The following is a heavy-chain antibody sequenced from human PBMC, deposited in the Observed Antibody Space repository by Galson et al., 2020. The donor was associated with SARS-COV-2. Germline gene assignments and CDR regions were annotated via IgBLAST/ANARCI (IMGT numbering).Heavy chain of an antibody. CDR1: GFTFSSYA. V-gene: IGHV3-30*04. D-gene: IGHD5-12*01. CDR2: ISYDGSNK. J-gene: IGHJ4*02. CDR3: ARGSPLRGYDRPFDY. Sequence: GGSLRLSCAASGFTFSSYAMHWVRQAPGKGLEWVAVISYDGSNKYYADSVKGRFTISRDNSKNTLYLQMNSLRAEDTAVYYCARGSPLRGYDRPFDYWGQGTLVTVSS.